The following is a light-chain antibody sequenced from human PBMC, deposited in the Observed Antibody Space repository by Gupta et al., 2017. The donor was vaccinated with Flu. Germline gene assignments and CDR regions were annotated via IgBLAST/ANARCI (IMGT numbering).Light chain of an antibody. CDR3: GTWDSSLSAGV. J-gene: IGLJ2*01. Sequence: KVTISCSGSSSNSGNNDVSWYQQRPGTAPKLLIYENNKRPSGIPDRFSGSKSGTSATLGITGLQTGDEADYYCGTWDSSLSAGVFGGGTKLTVL. CDR2: ENN. CDR1: SSNSGNND. V-gene: IGLV1-51*02.